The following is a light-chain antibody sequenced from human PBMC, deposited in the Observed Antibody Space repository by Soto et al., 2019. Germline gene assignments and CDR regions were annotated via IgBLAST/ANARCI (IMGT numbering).Light chain of an antibody. Sequence: DVVMTPSPLSLPVTLGQPASISCRSSQSLVYGDGSTHLNWFHQRPGQSPRRLIYKVSNRDCGVXDXXTGGGSGADFTLNVSGVEAEDVGVCYCMQSTHWPYTFGQGAKLEI. CDR2: KVS. CDR1: QSLVYGDGSTH. CDR3: MQSTHWPYT. V-gene: IGKV2-30*01. J-gene: IGKJ2*01.